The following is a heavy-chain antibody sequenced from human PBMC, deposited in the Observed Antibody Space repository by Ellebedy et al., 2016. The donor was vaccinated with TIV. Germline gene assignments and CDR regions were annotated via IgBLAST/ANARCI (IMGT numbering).Heavy chain of an antibody. Sequence: MPSETLSLTCTVSGDSISSSSSYWGWIRQPPGKGPEWIGSISYSGSTYYNPSLKSRVTISVDTSKNHFSLRLTSVTAADTAVYYCVRDLTVAGTGPHFDSWGQGTLVTVSS. CDR3: VRDLTVAGTGPHFDS. D-gene: IGHD6-19*01. CDR2: ISYSGST. V-gene: IGHV4-39*02. CDR1: GDSISSSSSY. J-gene: IGHJ4*01.